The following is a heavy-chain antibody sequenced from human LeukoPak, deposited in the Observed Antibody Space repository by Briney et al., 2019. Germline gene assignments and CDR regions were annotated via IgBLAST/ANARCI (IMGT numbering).Heavy chain of an antibody. CDR1: GYSFTSYW. J-gene: IGHJ4*02. CDR2: IYPGDSDT. CDR3: ARLMVVRGVMSEESYFDY. D-gene: IGHD3-10*01. V-gene: IGHV5-51*01. Sequence: GESLKISCKGSGYSFTSYWIGWVRQMPGKGLEWMGIIYPGDSDTRYSPSFQGQVTISADKSISTAYLQWSSLKASDTAMYYCARLMVVRGVMSEESYFDYWGQGTLVTVSS.